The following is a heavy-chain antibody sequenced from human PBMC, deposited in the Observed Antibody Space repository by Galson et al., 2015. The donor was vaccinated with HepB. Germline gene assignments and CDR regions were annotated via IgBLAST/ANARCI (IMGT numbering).Heavy chain of an antibody. CDR1: GFSLSTSGVG. V-gene: IGHV2-5*01. D-gene: IGHD3-22*01. Sequence: PALVKPTQTLTLTCTFSGFSLSTSGVGVGWIRQPPGKALEWLALIYWNDDKRYSPSLKSRLTITKDTSKNQVVLTMTNMDPVDTATYYCAHAYYDSSGYYFYFDYWGQGTLVTVSS. CDR3: AHAYYDSSGYYFYFDY. CDR2: IYWNDDK. J-gene: IGHJ4*02.